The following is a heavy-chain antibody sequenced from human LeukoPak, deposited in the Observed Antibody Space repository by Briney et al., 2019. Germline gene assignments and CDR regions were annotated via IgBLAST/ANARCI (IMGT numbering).Heavy chain of an antibody. Sequence: PSETLSLTCTVSGGSISSSSYYWGWIRQPPGKGLEWIGYIHYSGDTYKNPSLKSRVTMSVDTSKNHLSLKLSSVTAADTAVYYCARHPSRDAYNPLDYWGQGTLVTVSS. CDR1: GGSISSSSYY. CDR3: ARHPSRDAYNPLDY. CDR2: IHYSGDT. J-gene: IGHJ4*02. V-gene: IGHV4-39*01. D-gene: IGHD5-24*01.